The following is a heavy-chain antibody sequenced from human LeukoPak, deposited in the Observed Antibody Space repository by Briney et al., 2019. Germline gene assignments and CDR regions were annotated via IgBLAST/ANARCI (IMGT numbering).Heavy chain of an antibody. D-gene: IGHD2-21*01. V-gene: IGHV3-13*01. CDR2: IGTAGDT. J-gene: IGHJ3*02. Sequence: GGSLRLSCAASGFTFSSYDMHWVRQATAKGLEWVSAIGTAGDTYYPGSVKGRFTISRENAKNSLYLQMNTLRAGDTAVYYCARALNLGGAHDAFDIWGQGTMVTVSS. CDR3: ARALNLGGAHDAFDI. CDR1: GFTFSSYD.